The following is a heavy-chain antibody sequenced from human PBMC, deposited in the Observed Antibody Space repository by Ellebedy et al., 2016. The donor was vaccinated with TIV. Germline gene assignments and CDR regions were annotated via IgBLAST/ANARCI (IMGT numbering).Heavy chain of an antibody. CDR3: ASLEDNNVVRGLDPFDY. V-gene: IGHV3-48*04. CDR1: GFPFSSYS. CDR2: ISTSSSTI. D-gene: IGHD3-10*01. Sequence: GESLKISCAASGFPFSSYSMNWVRQFPGKGLEWVSYISTSSSTIYYADSVKGRFTISRDNAKNSLYLQMNSLRAEDTAVYYCASLEDNNVVRGLDPFDYWGQGTLVTVSS. J-gene: IGHJ4*02.